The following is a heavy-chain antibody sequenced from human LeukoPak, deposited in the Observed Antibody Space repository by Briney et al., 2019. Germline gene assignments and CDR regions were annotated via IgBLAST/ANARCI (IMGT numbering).Heavy chain of an antibody. CDR1: GGSFSGYY. CDR3: ARRAQVAPAAALGY. V-gene: IGHV4-34*01. J-gene: IGHJ4*02. D-gene: IGHD2-2*01. Sequence: PSETLSLTCAVYGGSFSGYYWSWIRQPPGKGLEWIGEINHSGSTNYNPSLKSRVTISVDTSKNQFSLKLSSVTAADTAVYYCARRAQVAPAAALGYWGQGTLVTVSS. CDR2: INHSGST.